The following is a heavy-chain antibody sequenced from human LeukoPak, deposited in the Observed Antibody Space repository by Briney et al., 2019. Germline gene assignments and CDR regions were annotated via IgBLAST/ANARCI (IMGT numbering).Heavy chain of an antibody. CDR2: INGDGSST. CDR3: ATGPFQQLEDYYYYGMDV. V-gene: IGHV3-74*01. D-gene: IGHD6-13*01. Sequence: GGSLRLSCAASGFTFSSYWMHWVRQAPGKGLVWVSRINGDGSSTSYADSVKGRFTISRDNAKNTLYLQMNSLRAEDTAVYYCATGPFQQLEDYYYYGMDVWGQGTTVTVSS. J-gene: IGHJ6*02. CDR1: GFTFSSYW.